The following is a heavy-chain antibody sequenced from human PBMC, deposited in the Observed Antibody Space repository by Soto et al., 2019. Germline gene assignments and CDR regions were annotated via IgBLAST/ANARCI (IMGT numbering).Heavy chain of an antibody. CDR3: AKEGGYSFGPGNYYEMDV. D-gene: IGHD5-18*01. Sequence: GASLRLSCAASGFTFSNFAMNWVRQAPWKRLEWVSGITGSGESTYYAYSVKGRFTISRDKPKTTLYLQMNSLSAEDTAMYYCAKEGGYSFGPGNYYEMDVWGHGTTVTVSS. J-gene: IGHJ6*02. CDR1: GFTFSNFA. CDR2: ITGSGEST. V-gene: IGHV3-23*01.